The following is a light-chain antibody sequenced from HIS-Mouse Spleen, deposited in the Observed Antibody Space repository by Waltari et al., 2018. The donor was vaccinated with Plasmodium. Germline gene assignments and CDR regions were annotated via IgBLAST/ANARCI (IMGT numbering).Light chain of an antibody. J-gene: IGLJ1*01. V-gene: IGLV2-14*01. CDR3: SSYTSSSTYV. Sequence: QSALPQPASVSGSPGQSITISCTGTSSDVGGYNYVSWYQQHPGKAPKLMIYEVSKRPSVVSNRCAGSKAGNTSSLTISGLQAEDEADYYCSSYTSSSTYVFGTGTKVTVL. CDR2: EVS. CDR1: SSDVGGYNY.